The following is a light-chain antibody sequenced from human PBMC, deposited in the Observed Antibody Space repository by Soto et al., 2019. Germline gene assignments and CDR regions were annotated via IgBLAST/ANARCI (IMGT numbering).Light chain of an antibody. J-gene: IGLJ2*01. V-gene: IGLV2-14*03. CDR2: DVN. CDR1: SSDLGAY. CDR3: SSHTSSNTLV. Sequence: QSALTQPASVSGSPGQSIAISCTGTSSDLGAYVSWYQQHPGKAPKLMIHDVNNRPSGVSDRFSGSTSDNTASLTISGLQTEDEADYYCSSHTSSNTLVFGVGTKLTVL.